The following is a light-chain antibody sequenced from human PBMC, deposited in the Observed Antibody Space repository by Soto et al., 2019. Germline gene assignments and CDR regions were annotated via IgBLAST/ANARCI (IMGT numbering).Light chain of an antibody. V-gene: IGLV4-69*01. Sequence: QPVLTQSPSASASLGASVKLTCTLSSGHSSYAIAWHQQQPEKGPRYLMKLNSDGSHSKGDGIPDRFSGSSSGAERYLTIPRPQSGDGADYYCQTGGTGPRVVFGGGTKVTVL. CDR1: SGHSSYA. CDR3: QTGGTGPRVV. CDR2: LNSDGSH. J-gene: IGLJ2*01.